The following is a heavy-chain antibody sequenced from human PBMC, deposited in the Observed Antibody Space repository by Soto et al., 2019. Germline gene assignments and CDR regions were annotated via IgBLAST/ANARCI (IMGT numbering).Heavy chain of an antibody. J-gene: IGHJ6*02. CDR1: GYTFTSYD. D-gene: IGHD3-22*01. CDR2: MNPNSGNT. CDR3: ARGDYYDSSGPYYYYGMDV. Sequence: GASVKVSCKASGYTFTSYDINWVRQATGQGLEWMGWMNPNSGNTGYARKFQGRVTMTRNTSISTAYMELSSLRSEDTAVYYCARGDYYDSSGPYYYYGMDVWGQGTTVTVSS. V-gene: IGHV1-8*01.